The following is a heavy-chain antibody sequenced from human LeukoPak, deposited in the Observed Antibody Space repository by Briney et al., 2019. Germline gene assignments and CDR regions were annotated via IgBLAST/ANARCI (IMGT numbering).Heavy chain of an antibody. CDR1: GFTFSSYA. CDR3: AKGGLAAAGTYYYYYMDV. V-gene: IGHV3-23*01. J-gene: IGHJ6*03. D-gene: IGHD6-13*01. CDR2: ISGSGGST. Sequence: GGSLRLSCAASGFTFSSYAMSWVRQAPGKGLEWVSAISGSGGSTYYADSVKGRFTISRDNSKNTLYLQMNSLRAEDTAVYYCAKGGLAAAGTYYYYYMDVWGKGTTVTVSS.